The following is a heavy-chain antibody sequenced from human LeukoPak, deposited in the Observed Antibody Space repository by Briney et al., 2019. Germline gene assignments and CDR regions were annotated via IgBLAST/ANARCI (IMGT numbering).Heavy chain of an antibody. CDR2: IYPGDSDT. V-gene: IGHV5-51*01. CDR3: ARHGVLGDILAGSWFDP. J-gene: IGHJ5*02. CDR1: GYSFTSYW. Sequence: GESLKISCKGSGYSFTSYWIGWVRQMPGKGLEWMGIIYPGDSDTRYSPSFQGQVTISADKSISTAYLQWSSLKASDTAMYYCARHGVLGDILAGSWFDPWGQGTLVTVSS. D-gene: IGHD3-9*01.